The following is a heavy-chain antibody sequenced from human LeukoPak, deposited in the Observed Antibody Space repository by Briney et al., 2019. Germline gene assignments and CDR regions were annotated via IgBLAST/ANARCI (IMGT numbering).Heavy chain of an antibody. Sequence: GGSLRLSCAASGFTFSRYAMSWVRQAQGKGLEWVSAISGSGGSTYYADSVKGRFTISRDKSKNTLYLQMNSLSAEDTALYYCARRVYYYDTCPTLLGMGFDYWGQGTLVTVSS. CDR2: ISGSGGST. V-gene: IGHV3-23*01. CDR1: GFTFSRYA. D-gene: IGHD3-22*01. CDR3: ARRVYYYDTCPTLLGMGFDY. J-gene: IGHJ4*02.